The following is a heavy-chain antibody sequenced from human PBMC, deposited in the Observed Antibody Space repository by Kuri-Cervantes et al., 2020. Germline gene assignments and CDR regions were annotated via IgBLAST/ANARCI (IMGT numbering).Heavy chain of an antibody. CDR2: ISGSGGST. CDR1: GFTFSSYW. D-gene: IGHD3-9*01. Sequence: GGSLRLSCAASGFTFSSYWMSWVRQAPGKGLEWVSAISGSGGSTYYADSVKGRFTISRDNSKNTLYLQMNSLRAEDTAVYYCAKDNDYDTLTGYPDYWGQGTLVTVSS. J-gene: IGHJ4*02. CDR3: AKDNDYDTLTGYPDY. V-gene: IGHV3-23*01.